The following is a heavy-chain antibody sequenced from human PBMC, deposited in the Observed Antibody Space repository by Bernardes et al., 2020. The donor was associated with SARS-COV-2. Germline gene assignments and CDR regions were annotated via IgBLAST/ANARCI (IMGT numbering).Heavy chain of an antibody. J-gene: IGHJ3*02. CDR2: INPADSYS. CDR1: GYSVTTYW. Sequence: GPYLNISCKASGYSVTTYWITWVRQMPGKGLEWIARINPADSYSNYSPTFQGRVAISTDMPHSTAYLHWSSLKASETALYLCVRHLGYSDSSGYYSNGAFNIWSQGTMGSVSP. D-gene: IGHD3-22*01. V-gene: IGHV5-10-1*01. CDR3: VRHLGYSDSSGYYSNGAFNI.